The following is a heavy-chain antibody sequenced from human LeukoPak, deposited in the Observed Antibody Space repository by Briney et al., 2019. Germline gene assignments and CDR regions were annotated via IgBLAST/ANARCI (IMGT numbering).Heavy chain of an antibody. V-gene: IGHV4-39*07. CDR1: GGSISSSSYY. CDR3: ARGRITMIVATGKYYYYGMDV. CDR2: INHSGST. D-gene: IGHD3-22*01. Sequence: PSETLSLTCTVSGGSISSSSYYWGWIRQPPGKGLEWIGEINHSGSTNYNPSLKSRVTISVDTSKNQFSLKLSSVTAADTAVYYCARGRITMIVATGKYYYYGMDVWGQGTTVTVSS. J-gene: IGHJ6*02.